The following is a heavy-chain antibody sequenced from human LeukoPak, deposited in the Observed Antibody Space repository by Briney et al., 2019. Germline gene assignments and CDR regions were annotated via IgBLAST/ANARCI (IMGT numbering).Heavy chain of an antibody. V-gene: IGHV1-46*01. D-gene: IGHD3-10*01. CDR3: AREHSRGGFGY. J-gene: IGHJ4*02. CDR1: GYTFTSYY. Sequence: ASVKVSCKASGYTFTSYYMHWVRQAPGQGLEWMGIINPSGGSTSYAQKFQGRVTMTRDMSTSTVYMELSSLRSEDTAVYYCAREHSRGGFGYWGQGTLVTVSS. CDR2: INPSGGST.